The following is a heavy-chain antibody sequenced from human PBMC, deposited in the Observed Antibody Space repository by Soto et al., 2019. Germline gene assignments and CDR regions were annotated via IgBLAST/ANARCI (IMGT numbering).Heavy chain of an antibody. Sequence: GGSLRLSCAASGFTFSSYAMSWVRQAPGKGLGWVSVISGSGGSTYYADSVKGRFTISRDNSKNTLYLQMNSLRAEDTAVYYCAKNPGYYYDSTGYHFDYWGQGTLVTAPQ. CDR1: GFTFSSYA. D-gene: IGHD3-22*01. CDR3: AKNPGYYYDSTGYHFDY. V-gene: IGHV3-23*01. J-gene: IGHJ4*02. CDR2: ISGSGGST.